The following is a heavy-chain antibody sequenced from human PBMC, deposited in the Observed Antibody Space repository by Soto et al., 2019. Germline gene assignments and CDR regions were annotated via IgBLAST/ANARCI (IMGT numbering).Heavy chain of an antibody. CDR3: AHMVWFGQSNWFDP. J-gene: IGHJ5*02. CDR2: IYWDDDK. CDR1: GFSLSTSGVG. D-gene: IGHD3-10*01. V-gene: IGHV2-5*02. Sequence: QITLKESGPTLVKPTQTLTLTCTFSGFSLSTSGVGVGWIRQPPGKALEWLALIYWDDDKRYSPSLKSRLTITKDTSKNQVVLTMTNMDPVDTATHYCAHMVWFGQSNWFDPWGQGTLVTVSS.